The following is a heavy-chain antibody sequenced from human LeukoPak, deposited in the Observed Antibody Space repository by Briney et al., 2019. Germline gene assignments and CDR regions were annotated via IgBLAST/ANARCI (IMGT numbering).Heavy chain of an antibody. V-gene: IGHV3-74*01. Sequence: GGSLRLSCAASGFTFSRYWMHWVRQAPGKGLVWVSRINSDGSSIPYADSVKGRFTISRDNAKNTLYLQMNSLRAEDTAVYYCAKDKLTDIAAGTDAFDIWGQGTMVTVSS. CDR3: AKDKLTDIAAGTDAFDI. J-gene: IGHJ3*02. D-gene: IGHD6-13*01. CDR2: INSDGSSI. CDR1: GFTFSRYW.